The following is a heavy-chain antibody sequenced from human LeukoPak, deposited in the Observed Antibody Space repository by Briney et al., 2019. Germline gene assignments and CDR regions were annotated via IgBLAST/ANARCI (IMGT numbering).Heavy chain of an antibody. CDR3: ARWDPTYGMAAPITSNYY. D-gene: IGHD3-3*01. V-gene: IGHV1-2*02. Sequence: ASVKVSCKASGYTFTGYFMHWVRQAPGQGLEWMGWINPNTGGTNYAQKFQGRVTMARDTSITTAYMELSRLTSDHTAFYYCARWDPTYGMAAPITSNYYWGQGTLVTVSS. CDR1: GYTFTGYF. J-gene: IGHJ4*02. CDR2: INPNTGGT.